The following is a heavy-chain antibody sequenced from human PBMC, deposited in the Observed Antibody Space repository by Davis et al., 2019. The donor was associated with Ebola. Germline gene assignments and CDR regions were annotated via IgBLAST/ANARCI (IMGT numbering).Heavy chain of an antibody. V-gene: IGHV3-53*04. D-gene: IGHD3-22*01. CDR3: ARDKVGYYDSSGFDY. J-gene: IGHJ4*02. CDR2: IYSGGST. Sequence: PGGSLRLSCAASGFTVNSNYMSWVRQAPGKGLEWVSVIYSGGSTYYADSVKGRFTISRHNSKNTLYLQMNSLRAEDTAMYYCARDKVGYYDSSGFDYWGQGTLVTVSS. CDR1: GFTVNSNY.